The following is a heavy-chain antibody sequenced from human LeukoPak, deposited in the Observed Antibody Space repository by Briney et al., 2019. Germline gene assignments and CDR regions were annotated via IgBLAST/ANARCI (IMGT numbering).Heavy chain of an antibody. D-gene: IGHD3-16*01. CDR1: GFTFSSYW. Sequence: GGSLRLSCAASGFTFSSYWMHWVRHAPGEGLVWVARITSDGSSTSHADSVKGRFTISRDNAKNTLYLQMNSLRAEDTAVYYCARDYAVGESFDIWGQGTLVTVSS. CDR2: ITSDGSST. V-gene: IGHV3-74*01. J-gene: IGHJ3*02. CDR3: ARDYAVGESFDI.